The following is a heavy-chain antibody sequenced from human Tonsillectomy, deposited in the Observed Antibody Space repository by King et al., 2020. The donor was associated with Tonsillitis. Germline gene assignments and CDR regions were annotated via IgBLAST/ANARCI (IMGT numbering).Heavy chain of an antibody. CDR3: ATGWYRPEY. D-gene: IGHD6-19*01. Sequence: VQLQQWGAGLLKPSETLSLTCAVSGGSFSGYCWSWIRQPPGKGLECVGEINHSGSTNYNTSLKSRVTISVDTSKNQFSLKLTSVTAADTAVYYCATGWYRPEYCAQGTLVTVSS. V-gene: IGHV4-34*01. CDR1: GGSFSGYC. J-gene: IGHJ4*02. CDR2: INHSGST.